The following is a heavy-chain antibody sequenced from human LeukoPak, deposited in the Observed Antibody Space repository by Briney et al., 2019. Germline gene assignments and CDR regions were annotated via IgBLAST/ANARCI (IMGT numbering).Heavy chain of an antibody. CDR1: GFTFSSYA. CDR2: ISGSGGST. J-gene: IGHJ4*02. D-gene: IGHD3-22*01. V-gene: IGHV3-23*01. Sequence: PGGSLRLSCAASGFTFSSYAMSWVRQAPGKGLEWVSAISGSGGSTYYADSVKGRFTISRDNSKSTLYLRMNSLRAEDTAVYYCAKVYDSSGNLDYWGQGTLVTVSS. CDR3: AKVYDSSGNLDY.